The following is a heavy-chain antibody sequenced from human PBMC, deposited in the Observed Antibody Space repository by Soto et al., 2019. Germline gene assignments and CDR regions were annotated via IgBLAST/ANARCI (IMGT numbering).Heavy chain of an antibody. CDR2: IYWDDDK. Sequence: QITLKESGPTLVKPTQTLTLTCTFSGFSLSTSGVGVGWIRQPPGKALEWLALIYWDDDKRYSPSLKSRLTITKYTSTNQVVLTMTNMDPVDTATYYCAHVRYFDLSQPHFDYGGQGTLVTVSS. J-gene: IGHJ4*02. D-gene: IGHD3-9*01. CDR3: AHVRYFDLSQPHFDY. V-gene: IGHV2-5*02. CDR1: GFSLSTSGVG.